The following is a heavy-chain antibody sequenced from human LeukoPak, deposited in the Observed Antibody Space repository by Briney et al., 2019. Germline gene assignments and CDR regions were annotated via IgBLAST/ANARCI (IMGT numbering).Heavy chain of an antibody. D-gene: IGHD3-16*01. CDR2: IYYSGST. J-gene: IGHJ4*02. CDR1: GGSISSSSYY. V-gene: IGHV4-39*01. CDR3: ARLLKLRGFDY. Sequence: SGTLSLTCTVSGGSISSSSYYWGWIRQPPGKGREWIGSIYYSGSTYYNPSLKSRVTISVDTSKNQFSLKLSSVAAADAAVYYCARLLKLRGFDYWGQGTLVTVSS.